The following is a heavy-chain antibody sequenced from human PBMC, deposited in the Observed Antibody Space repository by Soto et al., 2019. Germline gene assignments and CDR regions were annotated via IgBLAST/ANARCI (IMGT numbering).Heavy chain of an antibody. Sequence: PSETLSLTCAVYGGSFSGYYWSWIRQPPGKGLEWIGQINHSGSTNYNPSLKSRVTISVETSKNQFSLKLSSVTAADTAVYYCASGSALRFLEWSKAYYYYYGMDXWGQGTTVTVS. D-gene: IGHD3-3*01. CDR2: INHSGST. CDR1: GGSFSGYY. J-gene: IGHJ6*02. CDR3: ASGSALRFLEWSKAYYYYYGMDX. V-gene: IGHV4-34*01.